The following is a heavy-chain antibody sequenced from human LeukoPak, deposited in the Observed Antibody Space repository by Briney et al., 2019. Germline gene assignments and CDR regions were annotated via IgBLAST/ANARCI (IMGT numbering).Heavy chain of an antibody. V-gene: IGHV4-59*01. CDR1: GVSINTYS. CDR3: ATDGYFEV. Sequence: SETLSLTCTVSGVSINTYSWSWVRQPPGKGLEWIGYMSYTGSTSYNPSLRSRVTISVDKSKNQISLKLTSVTAADTAVYFCATDGYFEVWGRGTLVTVSS. J-gene: IGHJ2*01. CDR2: MSYTGST.